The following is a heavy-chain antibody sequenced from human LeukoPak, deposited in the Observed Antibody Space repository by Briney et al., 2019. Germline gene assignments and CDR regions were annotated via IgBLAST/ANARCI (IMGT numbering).Heavy chain of an antibody. V-gene: IGHV4-4*09. CDR1: GGSISSYY. J-gene: IGHJ4*02. CDR3: ARQGWNYGFDY. D-gene: IGHD1-7*01. Sequence: PSETLSLTCTVSGGSISSYYWSWIRQPPGKGLEWIGYIYTSGSTNYNPSLKSRVTISVDTSKNQFSLKLSSVTAADTAVYYCARQGWNYGFDYWGQGTLVTVTS. CDR2: IYTSGST.